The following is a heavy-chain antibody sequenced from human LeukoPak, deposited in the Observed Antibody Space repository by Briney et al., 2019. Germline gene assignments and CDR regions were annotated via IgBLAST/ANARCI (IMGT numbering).Heavy chain of an antibody. V-gene: IGHV3-74*01. J-gene: IGHJ4*02. CDR2: INTDGSST. Sequence: GGSPRLSCAASGFTFSSYWMHWVRQAPGKGLVWVSRINTDGSSTSYADSVKGRFTISRDNAKNTLYLQMNSLRAEDTAVYYCARSYYYDSSHTVDYWGQGTLVTVSS. CDR3: ARSYYYDSSHTVDY. CDR1: GFTFSSYW. D-gene: IGHD3-22*01.